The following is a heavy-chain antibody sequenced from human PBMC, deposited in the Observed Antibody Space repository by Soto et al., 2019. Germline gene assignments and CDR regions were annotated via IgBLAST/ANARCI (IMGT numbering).Heavy chain of an antibody. V-gene: IGHV3-23*01. D-gene: IGHD3-22*01. CDR1: GFRFSSYS. CDR2: ITATGDRT. Sequence: PGESLRLSCADSGFRFSSYSMSWVRQTPGKGLEWVAAITATGDRTYYADSVTGRFTISRDNSKKTHYLQMTSLRAEDTAMYYCATMNGYFEYWGQGTPVT. CDR3: ATMNGYFEY. J-gene: IGHJ4*02.